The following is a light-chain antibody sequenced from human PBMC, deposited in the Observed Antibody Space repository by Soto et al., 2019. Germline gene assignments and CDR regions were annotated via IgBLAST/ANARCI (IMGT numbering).Light chain of an antibody. CDR2: DVT. CDR3: CSHAGSYTWV. V-gene: IGLV2-11*01. J-gene: IGLJ3*02. CDR1: SSDVGGDNH. Sequence: QSALTQPRSVSGSPGQSVTISCTGTSSDVGGDNHVSWYQQHPGKAPKLLIYDVTKRPSGVPDRFSGSKSGNTASLTIFGLQAEDEADCFCCSHAGSYTWVFGGGTKLTVL.